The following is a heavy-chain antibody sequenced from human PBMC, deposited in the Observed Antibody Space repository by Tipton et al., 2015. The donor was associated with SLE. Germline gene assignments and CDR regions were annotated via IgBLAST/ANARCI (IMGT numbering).Heavy chain of an antibody. J-gene: IGHJ6*03. CDR1: GFTFSSYS. V-gene: IGHV3-23*01. CDR3: AREARYSSGWDYYYYYMDV. CDR2: ISGSGGST. Sequence: SLRLSCAASGFTFSSYSMNWVRQAPGKGLEWVSAISGSGGSTYYADSVKGRFTISRDNSKNTLYLQMNSLRAEDTAVYYCAREARYSSGWDYYYYYMDVWGKGTTVTVSS. D-gene: IGHD6-19*01.